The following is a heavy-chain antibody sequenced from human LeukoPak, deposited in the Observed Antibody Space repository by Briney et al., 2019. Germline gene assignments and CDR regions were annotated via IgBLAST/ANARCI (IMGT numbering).Heavy chain of an antibody. Sequence: PGGSLRLSCAASGFTFSSYAMHWVRQAPGKGLEYVSAISSNGGSTYYANSVKGRFTISRDNSKNTLYLQMGSLRAEDMAVCYCARSCFGYSGYGVYDYWGQGTLVTVSS. D-gene: IGHD5-12*01. CDR1: GFTFSSYA. CDR2: ISSNGGST. J-gene: IGHJ4*02. CDR3: ARSCFGYSGYGVYDY. V-gene: IGHV3-64*01.